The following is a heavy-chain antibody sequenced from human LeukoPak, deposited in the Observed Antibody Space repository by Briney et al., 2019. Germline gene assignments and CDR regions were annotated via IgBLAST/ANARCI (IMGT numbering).Heavy chain of an antibody. J-gene: IGHJ4*02. D-gene: IGHD6-19*01. V-gene: IGHV4-39*01. CDR1: GGSISSSSYY. CDR3: ARISAVAVFGY. CDR2: IYYSGST. Sequence: PSETLSLTCSVSGGSISSSSYYWGWIRQPPGRGLEWIGSIYYSGSTYYNPSLESRVTISVDTSKNQFSLKLSSVTAADTAVYYCARISAVAVFGYWGQGTLVTVSS.